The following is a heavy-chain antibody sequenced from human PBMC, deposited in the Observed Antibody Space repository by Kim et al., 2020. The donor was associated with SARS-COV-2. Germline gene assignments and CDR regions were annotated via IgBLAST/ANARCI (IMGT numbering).Heavy chain of an antibody. V-gene: IGHV3-33*08. CDR2: IWYDGSNK. J-gene: IGHJ3*02. D-gene: IGHD2-21*02. Sequence: GGSLRLSCAASGFTFSSYGMHWVRQAPGKGLEWVAVIWYDGSNKYYADSVKGRFTISRDNSKNTLYLQMNSLRAEDTAVYYCAREHCGGDCYRSAFDIWGQGTMVTVSS. CDR3: AREHCGGDCYRSAFDI. CDR1: GFTFSSYG.